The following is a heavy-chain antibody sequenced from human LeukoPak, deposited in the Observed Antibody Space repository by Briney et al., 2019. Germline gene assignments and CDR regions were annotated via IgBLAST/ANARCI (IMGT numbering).Heavy chain of an antibody. J-gene: IGHJ4*02. CDR3: ARECDPTMCAGSSPDH. CDR1: TFGNYW. V-gene: IGHV3-74*01. D-gene: IGHD5-24*01. Sequence: GGSLRLSCEASTFGNYWIHWVRQVPGKGLVWLSRVSPDGTTTTHADSVKGRFTISRDNAKSTLYLQMNSLSAEGTAVYYCARECDPTMCAGSSPDHWGQGILVTVSS. CDR2: VSPDGTTT.